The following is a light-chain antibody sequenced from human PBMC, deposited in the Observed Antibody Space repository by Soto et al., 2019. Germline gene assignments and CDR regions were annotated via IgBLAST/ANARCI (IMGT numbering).Light chain of an antibody. CDR2: EVN. CDR1: SSDVGGYNY. Sequence: QSALTQPPSASGSPGQSVTISCTGTSSDVGGYNYVSWFQQHPGKAPKLIIHEVNQRPSGVPDRFSGSKSGNTASLAISGLRSEDEADYYCSVWDDSLDGRVFGGGTKLTVL. V-gene: IGLV2-8*01. CDR3: SVWDDSLDGRV. J-gene: IGLJ3*02.